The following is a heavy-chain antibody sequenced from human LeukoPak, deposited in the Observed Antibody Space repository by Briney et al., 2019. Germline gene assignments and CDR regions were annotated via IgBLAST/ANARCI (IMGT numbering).Heavy chain of an antibody. V-gene: IGHV1-2*02. CDR2: INPNSRGT. Sequence: GASVKVSCKASGYTCTGYYMHWVRQAPGQGLEWMGWINPNSRGTNYAQKFQGRVTMTRDTSISTAYMELSRLRSDDTAVYYCARLPTVNDAFDIWGQGTMVTVSS. J-gene: IGHJ3*02. CDR1: GYTCTGYY. CDR3: ARLPTVNDAFDI. D-gene: IGHD4-11*01.